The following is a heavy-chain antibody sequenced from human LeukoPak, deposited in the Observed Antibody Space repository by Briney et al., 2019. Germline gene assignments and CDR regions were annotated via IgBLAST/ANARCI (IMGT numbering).Heavy chain of an antibody. D-gene: IGHD2-21*01. Sequence: GGSLRLSYAASGFTVISNYMTWVRQAPGKELEWVSLISSGGSTYYADSVKGRFTISRDNSKNTLYLQMNSLRAEDTAVYYCARVYSGYFDYWGQGTLVTVSS. J-gene: IGHJ4*02. CDR2: ISSGGST. CDR1: GFTVISNY. V-gene: IGHV3-53*01. CDR3: ARVYSGYFDY.